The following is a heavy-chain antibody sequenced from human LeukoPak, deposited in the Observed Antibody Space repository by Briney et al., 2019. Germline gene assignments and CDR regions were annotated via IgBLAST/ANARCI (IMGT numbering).Heavy chain of an antibody. CDR2: ISAYNGNT. D-gene: IGHD3/OR15-3a*01. V-gene: IGHV1-18*01. Sequence: ASVKVSCKASGYTFTSYGISWVRQAPGQGLEWMGWISAYNGNTNYAQKLQGRVTMTTDTSTSTAYMELRSLRSDDTAVYYCARDSPSSYGHGLPYFDYRGQGTLVTVSS. CDR3: ARDSPSSYGHGLPYFDY. CDR1: GYTFTSYG. J-gene: IGHJ4*02.